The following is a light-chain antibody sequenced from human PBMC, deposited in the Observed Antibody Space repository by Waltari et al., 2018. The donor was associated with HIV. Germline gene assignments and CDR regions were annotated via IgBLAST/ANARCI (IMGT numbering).Light chain of an antibody. CDR1: SSHVGAYHY. Sequence: QSALTQSPSASGSPGQSVTISCTGTSSHVGAYHYVPWYQQHPGKAPKLMIDEVSKRPSGVPDRFSGSKSGNTASLTVSGLQPEDEADYYCSSYAASNNKVFGTGTTVTVL. CDR2: EVS. J-gene: IGLJ1*01. V-gene: IGLV2-8*01. CDR3: SSYAASNNKV.